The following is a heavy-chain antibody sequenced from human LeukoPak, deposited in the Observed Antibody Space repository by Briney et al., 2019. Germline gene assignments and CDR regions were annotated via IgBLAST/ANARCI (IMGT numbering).Heavy chain of an antibody. D-gene: IGHD1/OR15-1a*01. V-gene: IGHV3-48*02. Sequence: PGGSLKLSCEAGSGFTFREYSMNWVRQSPGKGLEWISYISSTSSTIYYADSVKDRFTVSRDNVKNSLSLQMNSLRDDDTAVYYCARGAQYNWNNEDPWYWGQGTLVTVSS. CDR2: ISSTSSTI. J-gene: IGHJ4*02. CDR3: ARGAQYNWNNEDPWY. CDR1: GFTFREYS.